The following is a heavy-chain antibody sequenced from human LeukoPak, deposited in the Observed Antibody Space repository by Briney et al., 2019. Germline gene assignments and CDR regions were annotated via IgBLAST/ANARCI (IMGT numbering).Heavy chain of an antibody. Sequence: SVKVSCKASGYTFTGYYIHWVRQAPGQGLEWMGGIIPIFGTANYAQKFQGRVTITADESTSTAYMELSSLRSEDTAVYYCASGRDGYNLDYWGQGTLVTVSS. CDR3: ASGRDGYNLDY. D-gene: IGHD5-24*01. CDR1: GYTFTGYY. V-gene: IGHV1-69*13. CDR2: IIPIFGTA. J-gene: IGHJ4*02.